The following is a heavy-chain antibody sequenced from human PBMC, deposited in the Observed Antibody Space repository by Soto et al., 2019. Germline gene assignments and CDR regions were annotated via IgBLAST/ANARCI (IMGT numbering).Heavy chain of an antibody. J-gene: IGHJ4*02. CDR3: VSDRGYGYASVPYS. CDR1: GFTFTSYG. V-gene: IGHV3-30*03. D-gene: IGHD5-18*01. Sequence: QAHLVESGGGVVQPGRSLRLCCAASGFTFTSYGMHWIRQAPGTRLEWVAVISYDGGLQHYADSVKGRFTISRDNSKNMVLLQMNSLRAEDTAVYYCVSDRGYGYASVPYSWGQGTLVSVSS. CDR2: ISYDGGLQ.